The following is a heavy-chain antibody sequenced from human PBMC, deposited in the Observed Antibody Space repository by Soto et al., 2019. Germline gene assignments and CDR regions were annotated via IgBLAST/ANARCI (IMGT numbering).Heavy chain of an antibody. D-gene: IGHD4-4*01. CDR3: ARDQYSNRYYYYGMDV. Sequence: ASVKVSCKASGYTFTSYGISWVRQAPGQGLEWMGWISAYNGNTNYAQKLQGRVTMTTDTSTSTAYMELRSLRSDDTAVYYCARDQYSNRYYYYGMDVWGQGTMVTVSS. V-gene: IGHV1-18*04. CDR2: ISAYNGNT. CDR1: GYTFTSYG. J-gene: IGHJ6*02.